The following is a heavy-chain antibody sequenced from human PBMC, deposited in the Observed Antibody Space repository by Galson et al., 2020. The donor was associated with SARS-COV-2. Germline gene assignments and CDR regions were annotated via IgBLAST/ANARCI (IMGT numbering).Heavy chain of an antibody. V-gene: IGHV4-31*02. J-gene: IGHJ5*02. Sequence: LEWIGYIYYSGSTYYNPSLKSRVTISVDTSKNQFSLKLSSVTAADTAVYYCARSPRNYDSTCDWFDPWGQGTLVTVSS. CDR2: IYYSGST. D-gene: IGHD3-22*01. CDR3: ARSPRNYDSTCDWFDP.